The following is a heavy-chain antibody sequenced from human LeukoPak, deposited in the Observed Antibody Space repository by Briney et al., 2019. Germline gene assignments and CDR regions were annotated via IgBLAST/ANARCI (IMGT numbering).Heavy chain of an antibody. CDR1: GFTFSSYG. J-gene: IGHJ1*01. CDR3: AKDPLYSSSWYLYFQH. Sequence: GGSLRLSCAASGFTFSSYGMHWVRQAPGKGLEWVAFIRYDGSNKYYADSVKGRFTISRDNPKNTLYLQMNSLRAEDTAVYYCAKDPLYSSSWYLYFQHWGQGTLVTVSS. V-gene: IGHV3-30*02. CDR2: IRYDGSNK. D-gene: IGHD6-13*01.